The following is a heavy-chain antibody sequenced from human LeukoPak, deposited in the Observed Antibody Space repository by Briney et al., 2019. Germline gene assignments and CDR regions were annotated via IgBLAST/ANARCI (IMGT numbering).Heavy chain of an antibody. CDR2: INPNSGGT. V-gene: IGHV1-2*02. Sequence: ASVKVSCKASGYTFTGYYMHWVRQAPGQGLEWMGWINPNSGGTNYAQKFQGRVTMTTDTSTSTAYMELRSLRSDDTAVYYCARDLDYGYPGYWGQGTLVTVSS. J-gene: IGHJ4*02. CDR3: ARDLDYGYPGY. CDR1: GYTFTGYY. D-gene: IGHD4-17*01.